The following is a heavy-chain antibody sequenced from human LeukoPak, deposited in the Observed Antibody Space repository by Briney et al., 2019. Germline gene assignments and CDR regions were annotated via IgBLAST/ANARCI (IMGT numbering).Heavy chain of an antibody. Sequence: ASVKVSCKAFGYTFTDYYMHWVRQAPGQRLEWMGWINPNSGDTNYAQKFQGRVTMTRDTSITTAYMELSRLKSDDTAMYYCARASLYSGRYRDWGQGTLVTVSS. V-gene: IGHV1-2*02. CDR2: INPNSGDT. J-gene: IGHJ4*02. D-gene: IGHD1-26*01. CDR1: GYTFTDYY. CDR3: ARASLYSGRYRD.